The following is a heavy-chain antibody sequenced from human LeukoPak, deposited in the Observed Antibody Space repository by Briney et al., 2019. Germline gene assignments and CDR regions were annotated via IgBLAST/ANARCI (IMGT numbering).Heavy chain of an antibody. CDR2: ISNSGRT. V-gene: IGHV4-59*08. CDR3: TRHYDSDSSGDPDWFDP. CDR1: GGSISSDY. Sequence: PSETLSLTCTVSGGSISSDYWSWIRQPPGKGLEWIGHISNSGRTTYRSSLKSRITISLDTSRNQFSLKLTSVTAADTAIYYCTRHYDSDSSGDPDWFDPWGQGTLVTVSS. J-gene: IGHJ5*02. D-gene: IGHD3-22*01.